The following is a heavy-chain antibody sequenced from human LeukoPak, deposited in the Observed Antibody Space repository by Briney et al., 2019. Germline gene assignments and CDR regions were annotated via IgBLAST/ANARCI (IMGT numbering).Heavy chain of an antibody. V-gene: IGHV3-23*01. CDR2: IRGSGGST. J-gene: IGHJ4*02. D-gene: IGHD2-2*01. Sequence: GGSLRLSCAASGFTFSSYAMSWVRQAPGKGLEWVSAIRGSGGSTYYADSVKGRFTISRDNSKNTLYLQMNSLRAVDTAVYYCTKAQVPAALRFDYWGQGTLVTVSS. CDR1: GFTFSSYA. CDR3: TKAQVPAALRFDY.